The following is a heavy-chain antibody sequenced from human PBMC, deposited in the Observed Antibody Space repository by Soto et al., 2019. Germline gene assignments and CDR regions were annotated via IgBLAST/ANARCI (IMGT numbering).Heavy chain of an antibody. J-gene: IGHJ4*02. CDR2: ISGSGGST. CDR3: AKDSFDYGDLLYFDY. V-gene: IGHV3-23*01. CDR1: GFTFSSYA. D-gene: IGHD4-17*01. Sequence: GGSLRLSCAAPGFTFSSYAMSWVRQAPGKGLEWVSAISGSGGSTYYADSVKGRFTISRDNSKNTLYLQMNSLRAEDTAVYYCAKDSFDYGDLLYFDYWGQGTLVTVSS.